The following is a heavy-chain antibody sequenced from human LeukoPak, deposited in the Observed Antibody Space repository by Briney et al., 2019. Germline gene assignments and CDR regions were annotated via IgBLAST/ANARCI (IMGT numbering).Heavy chain of an antibody. CDR2: ISYSSHTI. Sequence: GGSLRLSCAASGFTFSDYSMNWVRQAPGKGLEWVSYISYSSHTIYYADSVKGRFTISRDNAKNSLYLQMNSLRAEDTAVYYCASSLSDDYWGQGTLVTVSS. CDR3: ASSLSDDY. V-gene: IGHV3-48*01. D-gene: IGHD4/OR15-4a*01. J-gene: IGHJ4*02. CDR1: GFTFSDYS.